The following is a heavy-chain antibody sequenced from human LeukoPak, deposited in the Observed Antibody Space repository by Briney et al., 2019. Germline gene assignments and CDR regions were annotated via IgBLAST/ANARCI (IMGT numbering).Heavy chain of an antibody. D-gene: IGHD6-19*01. CDR2: INPNSGGT. CDR1: GYTFTGYY. Sequence: GASVKVSCKASGYTFTGYYMHWVRQAPGQGLEWMGWINPNSGGTNYAQKFQGRVTMTRDTSISTAYMELSRLRSDDTAVYYCAREEAQWLGKRYYFDYWGQGTLVTVSS. J-gene: IGHJ4*02. CDR3: AREEAQWLGKRYYFDY. V-gene: IGHV1-2*02.